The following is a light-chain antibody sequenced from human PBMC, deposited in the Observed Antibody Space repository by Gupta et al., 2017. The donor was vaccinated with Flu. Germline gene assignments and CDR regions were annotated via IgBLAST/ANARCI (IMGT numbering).Light chain of an antibody. CDR3: TQGKGWPHA. Sequence: VTLGKPASISCRASQSRVHNNGNTYLNWFQQRPGQSPRRLIYKGSNRDSGVPDRFSGSGSGTDFTLKISRVEADDVGVYYCTQGKGWPHAFGQGTKLEI. CDR1: QSRVHNNGNTY. J-gene: IGKJ2*01. V-gene: IGKV2-30*02. CDR2: KGS.